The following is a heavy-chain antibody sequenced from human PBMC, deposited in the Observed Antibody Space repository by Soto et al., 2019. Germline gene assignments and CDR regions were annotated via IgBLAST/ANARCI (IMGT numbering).Heavy chain of an antibody. Sequence: QVHLVQSGAEVKKPGASVKVSCQGSGYAFTTYGINWVRQAPGQGLEWMGWISAHNGNTNYAQKLQGRVTVTRDTSTSTAYMELRSLRYDDTAVYYCARGRYGEYWGQGAWSPSPQ. D-gene: IGHD3-10*01. V-gene: IGHV1-18*01. J-gene: IGHJ4*02. CDR2: ISAHNGNT. CDR3: ARGRYGEY. CDR1: GYAFTTYG.